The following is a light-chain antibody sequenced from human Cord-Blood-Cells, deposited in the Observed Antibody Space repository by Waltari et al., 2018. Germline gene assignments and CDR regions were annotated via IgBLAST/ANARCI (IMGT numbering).Light chain of an antibody. Sequence: ELVMTQSPATLSLSPWDRATLSCRASQSVSSNLAWYQQKPGQAPRLLIYGASTRATGIPARFSGSGSGTEFTLTISSLQSEDFAVYYCQQYNNWPLTFGGGTKVEIK. CDR2: GAS. CDR1: QSVSSN. V-gene: IGKV3-15*01. CDR3: QQYNNWPLT. J-gene: IGKJ4*01.